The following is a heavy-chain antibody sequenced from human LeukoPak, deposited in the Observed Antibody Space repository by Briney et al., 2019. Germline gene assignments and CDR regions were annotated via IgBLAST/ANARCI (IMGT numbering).Heavy chain of an antibody. CDR2: IYYSGST. CDR3: AKTLGQGSSSWYGD. J-gene: IGHJ4*02. CDR1: GGSISSSSYF. D-gene: IGHD6-13*01. V-gene: IGHV4-39*01. Sequence: SETLSLTCTVSGGSISSSSYFWGWIRQPPGKGLGWIGSIYYSGSTYYNPSLKSRVTISVDTSKNQFSLKLSSVTAADTAVYYCAKTLGQGSSSWYGDWGQGTLVTVSS.